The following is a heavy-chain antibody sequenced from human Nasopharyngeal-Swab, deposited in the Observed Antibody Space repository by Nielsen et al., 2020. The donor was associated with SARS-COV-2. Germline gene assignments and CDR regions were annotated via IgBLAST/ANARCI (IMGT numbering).Heavy chain of an antibody. V-gene: IGHV1-18*01. CDR1: GYTFTSYG. Sequence: ASVKASCKASGYTFTSYGISWVRQAPGQGLEWMGWISAYNGNTNYAQKLQGRVTMTTDTSTSTAYMELRSLRSDDTAVYYCARGGLPLWFGELGPWGQGTLVTVSS. D-gene: IGHD3-10*01. J-gene: IGHJ4*02. CDR2: ISAYNGNT. CDR3: ARGGLPLWFGELGP.